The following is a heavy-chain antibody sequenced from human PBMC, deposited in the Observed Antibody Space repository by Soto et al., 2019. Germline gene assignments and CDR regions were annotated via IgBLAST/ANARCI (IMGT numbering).Heavy chain of an antibody. D-gene: IGHD6-13*01. CDR1: GFTFSRYA. CDR3: AKVVRFGIAAAGPLFDY. V-gene: IGHV3-23*01. CDR2: ISGSGGST. J-gene: IGHJ4*01. Sequence: GGSLRLSCAVSGFTFSRYAMSWARQAPGKGLEWVSAISGSGGSTYYADSVKGRFTISRDNSKNTLYLQMNSLRAEDTAVYYCAKVVRFGIAAAGPLFDYWGQGTLVTVSS.